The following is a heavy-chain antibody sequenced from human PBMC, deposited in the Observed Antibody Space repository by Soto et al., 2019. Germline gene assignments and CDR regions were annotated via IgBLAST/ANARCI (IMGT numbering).Heavy chain of an antibody. CDR2: ISWDGGST. CDR1: GFTFDDYT. Sequence: VQLVESGGVVVQPGGSLRLSCAASGFTFDDYTMHWVRQAPGKGLEWVSLISWDGGSTYYADSVKGRFTISRDNSKNSLYLQMNSLRTEDTALYYCAKDVGDYYYGMDVWGQGTTVTVSS. CDR3: AKDVGDYYYGMDV. J-gene: IGHJ6*02. V-gene: IGHV3-43*01.